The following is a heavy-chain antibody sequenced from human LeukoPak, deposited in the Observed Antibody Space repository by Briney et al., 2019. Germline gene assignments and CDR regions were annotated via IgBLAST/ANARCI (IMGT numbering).Heavy chain of an antibody. V-gene: IGHV3-15*01. J-gene: IGHJ4*02. CDR3: TTAQLFCSSTSYWVY. CDR2: MKSKTDRGTT. CDR1: GFTFSNAW. D-gene: IGHD2-2*01. Sequence: PGGSLRLSCAASGFTFSNAWMSWVRQAPGKGLEWVGRMKSKTDRGTTDYAAPVKGRFTISRDDSKNTLYLQMNSLKTEDTAVYYCTTAQLFCSSTSYWVYWGQGTLVTVSS.